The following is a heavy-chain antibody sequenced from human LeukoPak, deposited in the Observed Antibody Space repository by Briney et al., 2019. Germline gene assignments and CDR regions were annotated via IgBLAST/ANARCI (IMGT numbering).Heavy chain of an antibody. V-gene: IGHV3-30*03. J-gene: IGHJ4*02. Sequence: PGGSLRLSCAASGFTFSSYGMHWVRQAPGKGLEWVAVISYDGSNKYYADSVKGRFTISRDNSKNTPYLQMNSLRAEDTAVYYCARITMIVVVDYWGQGTLVTVSS. D-gene: IGHD3-22*01. CDR3: ARITMIVVVDY. CDR1: GFTFSSYG. CDR2: ISYDGSNK.